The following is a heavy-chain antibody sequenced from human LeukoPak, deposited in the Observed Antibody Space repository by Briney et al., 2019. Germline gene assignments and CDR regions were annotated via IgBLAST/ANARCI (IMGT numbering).Heavy chain of an antibody. D-gene: IGHD3-22*01. J-gene: IGHJ3*02. CDR1: GFTFSSYG. Sequence: GRSLGLSCAASGFTFSSYGMHWVRQAPGKGLEWVAVISYDGSNKYYADSVKGRFTISRDDSKNTLYLQMNSLRAEDTAVYYCAKEGYYDHDAFDIWGQGTMVTVSS. CDR3: AKEGYYDHDAFDI. CDR2: ISYDGSNK. V-gene: IGHV3-30*18.